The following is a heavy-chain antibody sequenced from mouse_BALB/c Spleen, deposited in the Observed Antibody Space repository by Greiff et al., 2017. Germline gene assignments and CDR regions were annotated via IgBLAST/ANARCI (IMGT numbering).Heavy chain of an antibody. CDR2: ISDGGSYT. CDR1: GFTFSDYY. J-gene: IGHJ4*01. Sequence: EVQVVESGGGLVKPGGSLKLSCAASGFTFSDYYMYWVRQTPEKRLEWVATISDGGSYTYYPDSVKGRFTISRDNARNILYLQMSSLRSEDTAMYYCARTGGNYDYYAMDYWGQGTSVTVSS. V-gene: IGHV5-4*02. CDR3: ARTGGNYDYYAMDY. D-gene: IGHD2-1*01.